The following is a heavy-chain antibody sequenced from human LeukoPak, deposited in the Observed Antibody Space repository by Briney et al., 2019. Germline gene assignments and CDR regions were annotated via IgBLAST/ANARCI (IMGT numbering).Heavy chain of an antibody. J-gene: IGHJ5*02. CDR3: ARVPTPYDTTGLLDP. CDR2: IYYTGTT. V-gene: IGHV4-31*03. D-gene: IGHD1-1*01. CDR1: GGSMGRGGYY. Sequence: SETLSLTCTVSGGSMGRGGYYWSWVRQSPGKGLEWIGYIYYTGTTNYNPSLKSRVTMSVDTSKNQFSLNLSFVTAADTAVYYCARVPTPYDTTGLLDPWGQGALVTVSS.